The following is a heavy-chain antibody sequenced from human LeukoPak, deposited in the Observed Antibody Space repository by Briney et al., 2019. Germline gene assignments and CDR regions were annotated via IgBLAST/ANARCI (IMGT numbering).Heavy chain of an antibody. D-gene: IGHD3-10*01. Sequence: PGGSLRLSCAASGFTFSSYAMHWVRQAPGKGLEWVSFISGGGSYIYYAESVKGRFTISRDNAKNSLYLQMNSLRAEDTAIYYCARGRVASGRFGEVPSRGQGTLV. CDR1: GFTFSSYA. CDR3: ARGRVASGRFGEVPS. CDR2: ISGGGSYI. J-gene: IGHJ4*02. V-gene: IGHV3-21*01.